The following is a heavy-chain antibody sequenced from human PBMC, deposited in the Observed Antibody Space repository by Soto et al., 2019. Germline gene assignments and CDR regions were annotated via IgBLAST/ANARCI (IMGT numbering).Heavy chain of an antibody. CDR1: GFTVSSNY. D-gene: IGHD5-18*01. CDR3: AKDTARNYYYYGMDV. V-gene: IGHV3-53*05. Sequence: GGSLRLSCAASGFTVSSNYMSWVRQAPGKGLEWVSVIYSGGSTYYADSVKGRFTISRDNSKNTLYLQMNSLRAEDTAVYYCAKDTARNYYYYGMDVWGQGTTVNVAS. J-gene: IGHJ6*02. CDR2: IYSGGST.